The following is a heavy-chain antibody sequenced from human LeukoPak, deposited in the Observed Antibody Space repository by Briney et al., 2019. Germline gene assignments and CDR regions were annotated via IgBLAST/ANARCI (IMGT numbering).Heavy chain of an antibody. J-gene: IGHJ4*02. CDR2: ISGSGGST. Sequence: GGSLRLSCAASGFTFSSYAMSWVRQAPGKGLEWVSSISGSGGSTYYADSEKGRFTISRDNSKNTLYRQMNSLRAEDRAVYSCVKNVLTGYYRLYYFDYWGQGTLVTVSS. D-gene: IGHD3-9*01. V-gene: IGHV3-23*01. CDR3: VKNVLTGYYRLYYFDY. CDR1: GFTFSSYA.